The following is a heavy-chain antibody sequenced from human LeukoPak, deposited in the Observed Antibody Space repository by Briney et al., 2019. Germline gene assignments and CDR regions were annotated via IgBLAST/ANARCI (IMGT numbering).Heavy chain of an antibody. J-gene: IGHJ4*02. Sequence: GGSLRLSCAASGFTFSSYGMSWVRQAPGKGLEWVSGIVGGAGGTYYADSVKGRFTISRDNAKNSLYLQMNSLRAEDTAVYYCARGQAPAGYWGQGTLVTVSS. CDR1: GFTFSSYG. V-gene: IGHV3-23*01. CDR3: ARGQAPAGY. CDR2: IVGGAGGT.